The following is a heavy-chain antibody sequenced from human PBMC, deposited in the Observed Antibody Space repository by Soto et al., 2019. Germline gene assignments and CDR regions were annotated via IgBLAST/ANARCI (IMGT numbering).Heavy chain of an antibody. Sequence: ASVKVSCKASGYTFTSYYMHWVRQAPGQGLEWMGIINPSGGSTSYAQKFQGRVTMTRDTSTSTVYMELSSLRSEDTAVYYCATAERAVAGLYYYYGMDVWGQGTTVTVS. CDR3: ATAERAVAGLYYYYGMDV. CDR1: GYTFTSYY. J-gene: IGHJ6*02. D-gene: IGHD6-19*01. V-gene: IGHV1-46*01. CDR2: INPSGGST.